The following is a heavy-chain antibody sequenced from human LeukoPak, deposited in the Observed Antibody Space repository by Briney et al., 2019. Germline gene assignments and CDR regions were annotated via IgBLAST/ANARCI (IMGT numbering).Heavy chain of an antibody. CDR2: ISGSGGST. CDR3: ASESQQLVTGDAFDI. CDR1: GFTFSSYA. J-gene: IGHJ3*02. V-gene: IGHV3-23*01. D-gene: IGHD6-13*01. Sequence: GGSLRLSCAASGFTFSSYAMNWVRQAPGKGLEWVSGISGSGGSTYYADSVKGRFTISRDISKTTLYLQMNSLRAEDTAVYYCASESQQLVTGDAFDIWGQGTMVTVSS.